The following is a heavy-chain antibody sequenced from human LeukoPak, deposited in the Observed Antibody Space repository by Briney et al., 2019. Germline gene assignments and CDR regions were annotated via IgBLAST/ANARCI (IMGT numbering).Heavy chain of an antibody. V-gene: IGHV1-18*01. CDR2: ISAYNGNT. CDR1: GYTFTSYG. Sequence: ASVKVSCKASGYTFTSYGISWVRQAPGQGLEWMGWISAYNGNTNYAQKLQGRVTMTTDTSTSTAYMELRSLRSDDTAVYYCARDETGYSSSWFGDYWGQGTLVTVSS. CDR3: ARDETGYSSSWFGDY. J-gene: IGHJ4*02. D-gene: IGHD6-13*01.